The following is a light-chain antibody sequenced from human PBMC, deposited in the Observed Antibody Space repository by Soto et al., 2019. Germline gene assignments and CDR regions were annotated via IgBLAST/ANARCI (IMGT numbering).Light chain of an antibody. CDR3: QQLYGYPRT. CDR2: AAS. CDR1: QGISSF. Sequence: DIQMTQSPSTLSASVGDRVTITCRASQGISSFLAWYQQKPGKAPNLLIYAASTLQSGVPSRFSGSGSGTEFTLTISSLQPEDFATYYCQQLYGYPRTFGQGTKVDI. J-gene: IGKJ1*01. V-gene: IGKV1-9*01.